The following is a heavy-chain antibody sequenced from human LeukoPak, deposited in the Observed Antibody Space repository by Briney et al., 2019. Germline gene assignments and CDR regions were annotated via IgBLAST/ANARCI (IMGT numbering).Heavy chain of an antibody. J-gene: IGHJ4*02. CDR3: AKPTLGNSSSWGFDY. CDR1: GFIFSSQA. CDR2: ITGLGYST. D-gene: IGHD6-6*01. V-gene: IGHV3-23*01. Sequence: GGSLRLSCAASGFIFSSQAMSWVRQAPGKGPEWVSAITGLGYSTYYAGSVKGRFTISRDNSKNTLYLQMNSLRAEDAAVYYCAKPTLGNSSSWGFDYWGQGTLVSVSS.